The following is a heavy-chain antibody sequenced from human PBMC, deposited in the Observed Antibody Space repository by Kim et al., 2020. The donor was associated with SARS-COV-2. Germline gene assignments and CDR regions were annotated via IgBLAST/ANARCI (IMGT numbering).Heavy chain of an antibody. CDR2: IYYSGST. Sequence: SETLSLTCTVSGGSISSYYWSWIRQPPGKGLEWIGYIYYSGSTNYNPSLKSRVTISVDTSKNQFSLKLSSVTAADTAVYYCARDVKPRAAAGTWWFDPWGQGTLVTVSS. D-gene: IGHD6-13*01. V-gene: IGHV4-59*01. CDR1: GGSISSYY. CDR3: ARDVKPRAAAGTWWFDP. J-gene: IGHJ5*02.